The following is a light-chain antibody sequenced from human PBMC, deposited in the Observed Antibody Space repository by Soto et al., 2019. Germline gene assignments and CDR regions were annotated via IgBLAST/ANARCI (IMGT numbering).Light chain of an antibody. CDR1: QSVRSSY. V-gene: IGKV3-20*01. J-gene: IGKJ1*01. Sequence: EIVLTQSPGTLSLSPGKRATLSCRASQSVRSSYLAWYQQKPGQAPRLLIYGVSSRATGIPDRFSGGGSGTDFTLTISRLEPEDFAVYYCQQDDNSPQTFGQGTKVEIK. CDR2: GVS. CDR3: QQDDNSPQT.